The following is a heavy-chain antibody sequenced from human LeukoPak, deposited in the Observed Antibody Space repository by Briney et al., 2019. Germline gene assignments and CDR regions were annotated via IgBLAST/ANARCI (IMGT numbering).Heavy chain of an antibody. J-gene: IGHJ2*01. D-gene: IGHD1-1*01. V-gene: IGHV4-59*01. CDR3: ARLSDDARYFDL. Sequence: ASETLSLTCTVSGGSISSYYWSWIRQPPGKGLEWIGYIYYSGSTNYNPSLKSRVTISVDTSKNQFSLKLSSVTAADTAVYYCARLSDDARYFDLWGRGTLVTVSS. CDR1: GGSISSYY. CDR2: IYYSGST.